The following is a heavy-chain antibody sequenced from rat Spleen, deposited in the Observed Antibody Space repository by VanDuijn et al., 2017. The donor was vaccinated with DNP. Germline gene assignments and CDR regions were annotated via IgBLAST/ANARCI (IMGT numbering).Heavy chain of an antibody. CDR1: GLSFCDYY. CDR2: ISYEGSRT. D-gene: IGHD1-6*01. V-gene: IGHV5-22*01. CDR3: ARHHDAVYQFDH. Sequence: EVQLVESGGGLIQPGRDVKLSCAGGGLSFCDYYMAWVWRAPRKGLEWVASISYEGSRTYYGDSVKGRFTVSRDNAKSTLYLQVSSLRSEDTATYYCARHHDAVYQFDHWGQGVMVTVSS. J-gene: IGHJ2*01.